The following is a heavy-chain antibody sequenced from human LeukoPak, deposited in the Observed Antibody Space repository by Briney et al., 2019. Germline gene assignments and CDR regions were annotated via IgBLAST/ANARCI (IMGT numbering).Heavy chain of an antibody. V-gene: IGHV1-46*01. J-gene: IGHJ5*02. CDR1: GYTFTSYY. CDR2: INPSGGST. CDR3: ARGDIVVVPAAIGWFDP. D-gene: IGHD2-2*02. Sequence: ASVKVSCKASGYTFTSYYMHWVRQAPGQGLEWMGIINPSGGSTSYAQKFQGRVTMTRDMSTSTVYMELSSLRSEDTAVHYCARGDIVVVPAAIGWFDPWGQGTLVTVSS.